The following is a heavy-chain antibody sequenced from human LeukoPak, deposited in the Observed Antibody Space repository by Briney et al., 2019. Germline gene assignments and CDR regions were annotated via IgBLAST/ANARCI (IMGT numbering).Heavy chain of an antibody. CDR2: IYYSGST. J-gene: IGHJ4*02. D-gene: IGHD4-17*01. Sequence: PSETLSLTCTVSGGSISSYYWSWIRQPPGKGLEWIGYIYYSGSTNYNPSLKSRVTISVDTSKNQFSLKLSSVTAADTAVYYCARQKSTAQSGFDYWGQGTLVTVSS. V-gene: IGHV4-59*08. CDR1: GGSISSYY. CDR3: ARQKSTAQSGFDY.